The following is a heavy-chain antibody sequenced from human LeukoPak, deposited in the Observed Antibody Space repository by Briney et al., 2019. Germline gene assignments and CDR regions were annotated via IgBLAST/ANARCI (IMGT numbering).Heavy chain of an antibody. J-gene: IGHJ4*02. Sequence: GGSLRLSCAASGFTFSGYAMHWVRQAPGKGLEWVAVISYDGSNKNFADSVKGRFSISRDNSKNTLYLQMDSLRPEDAAVYYCAKRGGGSFPHYFEYWGQGTLVTVSS. CDR2: ISYDGSNK. V-gene: IGHV3-30*18. CDR1: GFTFSGYA. D-gene: IGHD1-26*01. CDR3: AKRGGGSFPHYFEY.